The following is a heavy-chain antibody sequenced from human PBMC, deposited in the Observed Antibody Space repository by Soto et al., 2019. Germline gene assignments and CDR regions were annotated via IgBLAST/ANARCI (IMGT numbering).Heavy chain of an antibody. CDR3: AREITMIVVASAFDI. V-gene: IGHV1-69*13. CDR2: IIPIFGTA. Sequence: AASVKVSCKASGGTFSSYAISWVRQAPGQGLEWMGGIIPIFGTANYAQKFQGRVTITADESTSTAYMELSSLRSEDTAVYYCAREITMIVVASAFDIWGQGTMVTVSS. J-gene: IGHJ3*02. D-gene: IGHD3-22*01. CDR1: GGTFSSYA.